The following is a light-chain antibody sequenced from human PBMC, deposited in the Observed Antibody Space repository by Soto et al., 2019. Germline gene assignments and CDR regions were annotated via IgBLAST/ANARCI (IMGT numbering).Light chain of an antibody. CDR3: TSYTTSAPPCV. CDR2: EVS. V-gene: IGLV2-14*01. CDR1: SSDVGGYNY. Sequence: QSALTQPASVSGSPGQSITISCTGTSSDVGGYNYVSWYQQHPGKAPKLMIYEVSNRPSGVSNRFSGSKSGNTASLTISGLQAEEEADAHGTSYTTSAPPCVFGRGTNLTVL. J-gene: IGLJ1*01.